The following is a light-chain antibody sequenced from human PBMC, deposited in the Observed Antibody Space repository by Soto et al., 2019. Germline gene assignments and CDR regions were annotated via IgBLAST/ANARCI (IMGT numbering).Light chain of an antibody. V-gene: IGKV1-5*03. CDR3: QHYNNYSYT. CDR1: QSISSW. CDR2: TAS. Sequence: DIHMTQSPSTLSASVGDRVTITCRASQSISSWLAWYQQKPGKAPNLLIYTASNLESGVPSRFSGSGSGTEFTLTISSLQPDDFATYYCQHYNNYSYTFGQGTKVEIK. J-gene: IGKJ1*01.